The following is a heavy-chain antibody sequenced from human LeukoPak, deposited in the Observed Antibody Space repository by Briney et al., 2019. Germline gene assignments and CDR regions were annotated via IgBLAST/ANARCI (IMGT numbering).Heavy chain of an antibody. CDR2: IIPIFGTA. D-gene: IGHD3-3*01. Sequence: ASVKVSCKASGGTFSNYAIIWVRQAPGQGLEWMGGIIPIFGTANYAQKFQGRVTITADESTSTAYMELSSLRSEDTAVYYCARDQRIFGVVIGFDCWGQGTLVTVSS. V-gene: IGHV1-69*13. J-gene: IGHJ4*02. CDR1: GGTFSNYA. CDR3: ARDQRIFGVVIGFDC.